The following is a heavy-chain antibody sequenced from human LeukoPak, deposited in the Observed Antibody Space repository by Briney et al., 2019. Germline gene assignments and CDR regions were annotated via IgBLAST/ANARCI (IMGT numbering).Heavy chain of an antibody. J-gene: IGHJ5*02. Sequence: GGSLRLSCAASGFTFSTYGMHWVRQAPGKGLEWVAVISYDGSNKYYADSVKGRFTISRDNSKNTLYLQMNSPRAEDTAVYYCAKGYGQRLVNNWFDPWGQGTLVTVSS. V-gene: IGHV3-30*18. CDR3: AKGYGQRLVNNWFDP. D-gene: IGHD6-13*01. CDR2: ISYDGSNK. CDR1: GFTFSTYG.